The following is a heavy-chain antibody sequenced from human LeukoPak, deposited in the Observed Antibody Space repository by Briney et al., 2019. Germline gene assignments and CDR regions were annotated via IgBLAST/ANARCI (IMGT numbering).Heavy chain of an antibody. J-gene: IGHJ4*02. D-gene: IGHD3-10*01. CDR3: RGTYYYGSGIDGDYFDY. V-gene: IGHV3-33*01. CDR2: IWCDGSNK. Sequence: PGGSLRLSCEASGFNFGTFAMHWVRQAPGEGLEWLAIIWCDGSNKHYSDSVKGRFTISRDNSKSSLYLQMNSLRAEDTAVYYCRGTYYYGSGIDGDYFDYWGQGTLVTVSS. CDR1: GFNFGTFA.